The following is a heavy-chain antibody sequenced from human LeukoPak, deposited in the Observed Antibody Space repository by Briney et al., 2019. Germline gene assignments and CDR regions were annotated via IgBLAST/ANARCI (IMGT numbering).Heavy chain of an antibody. V-gene: IGHV3-7*01. D-gene: IGHD5-18*01. J-gene: IGHJ4*02. Sequence: PGGSLRLSCVASGFTFSNYWMNWVRQPPGKGLEWLANIEGDGSEEYYVDSVKGRFTISRDNAKNSLYLQMNSLRAEDTAVYYCARDPSRGYTYGYGDYWGQGSLVTVSS. CDR1: GFTFSNYW. CDR3: ARDPSRGYTYGYGDY. CDR2: IEGDGSEE.